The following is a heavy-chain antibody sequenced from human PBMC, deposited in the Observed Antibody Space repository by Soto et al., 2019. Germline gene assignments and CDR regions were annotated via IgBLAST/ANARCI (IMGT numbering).Heavy chain of an antibody. CDR2: IIPVFGTA. Sequence: SVKVSCKASGGTLSSYAITWVRQAPGQGLEWMGRIIPVFGTARYAQKFQGRVTITADESTSTVYMELSSLRSEDTAVFYCARDTSIFGGVIASTKCFYPWCRGTLVKVSS. V-gene: IGHV1-69*13. J-gene: IGHJ5*02. CDR3: ARDTSIFGGVIASTKCFYP. CDR1: GGTLSSYA. D-gene: IGHD3-16*01.